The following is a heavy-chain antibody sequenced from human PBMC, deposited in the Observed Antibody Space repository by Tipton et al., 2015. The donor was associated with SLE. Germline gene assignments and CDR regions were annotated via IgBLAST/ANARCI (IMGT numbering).Heavy chain of an antibody. D-gene: IGHD6-6*01. CDR1: GYTFTSYG. CDR2: MNPNSGNT. V-gene: IGHV1-8*02. J-gene: IGHJ4*02. CDR3: ARGRVAVYSSSSSFDY. Sequence: QVQLVQSGAEVKKPGASVKVSCKASGYTFTSYGITWVRQAPGQGLEWMGWMNPNSGNTGYAQKFQGRVTMTRNTSITTAYMELSSLRSEDTAVYYCARGRVAVYSSSSSFDYWGQGTLVTVSS.